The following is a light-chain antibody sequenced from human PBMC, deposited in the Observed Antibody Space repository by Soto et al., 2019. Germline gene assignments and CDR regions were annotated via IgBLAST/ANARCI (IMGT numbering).Light chain of an antibody. J-gene: IGLJ1*01. CDR2: TNN. CDR3: AAWDYSLSALYV. Sequence: QSVLTQPPSASGTPGQRVTISCSGSSSNIGTYTVNWYQQLPGTAPKLLIYTNNQRPSGVPVRFSGSKSGTSASLAISGLQSEDEADYDCAAWDYSLSALYVFGTGTKLTVL. CDR1: SSNIGTYT. V-gene: IGLV1-44*01.